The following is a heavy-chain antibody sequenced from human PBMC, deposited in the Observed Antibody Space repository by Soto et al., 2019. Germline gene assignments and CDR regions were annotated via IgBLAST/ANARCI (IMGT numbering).Heavy chain of an antibody. CDR1: GGSISSYY. Sequence: SETLSLTCTVSGGSISSYYWSWIRQPPGKGLEWIGYIYYSGSTNYNPSLKSRVTISVDTSKNQFSLKLSSVTAADTAVYYCARDDYGDYYFDYWGQGTLVTVSS. D-gene: IGHD4-17*01. J-gene: IGHJ4*02. V-gene: IGHV4-59*01. CDR2: IYYSGST. CDR3: ARDDYGDYYFDY.